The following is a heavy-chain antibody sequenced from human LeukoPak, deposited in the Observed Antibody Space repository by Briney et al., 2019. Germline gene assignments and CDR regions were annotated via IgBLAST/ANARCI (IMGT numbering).Heavy chain of an antibody. CDR2: IWYDGSNK. CDR3: ARDRVATGALDV. Sequence: GGSLRLSCAASGFTFSSYAMSWVRQAPGKGLEWVAVIWYDGSNKYYADSVKGRFTISRDNSKNTLYLQMNSLRAEDTAVYYCARDRVATGALDVWGQGTTVTVSS. CDR1: GFTFSSYA. V-gene: IGHV3-33*08. D-gene: IGHD5-12*01. J-gene: IGHJ6*02.